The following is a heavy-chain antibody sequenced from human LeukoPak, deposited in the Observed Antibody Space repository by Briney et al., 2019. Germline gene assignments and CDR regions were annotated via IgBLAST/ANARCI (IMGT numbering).Heavy chain of an antibody. V-gene: IGHV4-38-2*02. CDR2: IYHSGST. CDR3: ARDPPTTHLYYYYGMDV. D-gene: IGHD2-15*01. CDR1: GYSISSGYY. J-gene: IGHJ6*02. Sequence: SETLSLTCTVSGYSISSGYYWGWIRQPPGKGLEWIGSIYHSGSTYCNPSLKSRVTISVDTSKNQFSLKLSSVTAADTAVYYCARDPPTTHLYYYYGMDVWGQGTTVTVSS.